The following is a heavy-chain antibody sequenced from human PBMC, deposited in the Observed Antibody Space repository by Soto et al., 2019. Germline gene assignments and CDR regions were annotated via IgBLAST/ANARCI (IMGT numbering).Heavy chain of an antibody. D-gene: IGHD2-15*01. CDR1: GGSISSYY. CDR2: IYYSGST. CDR3: ARPIGGAASIDAFDI. Sequence: SETLSLTCTVSGGSISSYYWSWIRQPPGKGLEWIGYIYYSGSTNYNPSLKSRVTISVDTSKNQFSLKLSSVTAADTAVYYCARPIGGAASIDAFDIWGQGTMVTVSS. V-gene: IGHV4-59*08. J-gene: IGHJ3*02.